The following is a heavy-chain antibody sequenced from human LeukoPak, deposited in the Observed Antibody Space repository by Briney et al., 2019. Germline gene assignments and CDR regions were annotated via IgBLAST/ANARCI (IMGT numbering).Heavy chain of an antibody. J-gene: IGHJ3*02. D-gene: IGHD2-2*01. CDR3: AREGTDCSSTSCYSGGGAFDI. V-gene: IGHV1-69*06. CDR1: GGTFISYA. CDR2: IIPIFGTA. Sequence: SVKVSCKASGGTFISYAISWVGQAPGQGVEWMGGIIPIFGTANYAQKFQGRVTITADKSTSTAYMELSSLRSEDTAVYYCAREGTDCSSTSCYSGGGAFDIWGQGTMVTVSS.